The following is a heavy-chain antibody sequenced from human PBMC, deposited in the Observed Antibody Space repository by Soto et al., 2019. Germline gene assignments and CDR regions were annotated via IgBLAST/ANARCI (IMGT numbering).Heavy chain of an antibody. CDR2: INHSGST. CDR3: ARGSSGIAARRGNWFDP. Sequence: SETLSLTCAVYGGSFSGYYWSWIRQPPGKGLEWIGEINHSGSTNYNPSLKSRVTISVDTSKNQFSLKLSSVTAADTAVYYCARGSSGIAARRGNWFDPWGQGTLVTVSS. J-gene: IGHJ5*02. D-gene: IGHD6-6*01. CDR1: GGSFSGYY. V-gene: IGHV4-34*01.